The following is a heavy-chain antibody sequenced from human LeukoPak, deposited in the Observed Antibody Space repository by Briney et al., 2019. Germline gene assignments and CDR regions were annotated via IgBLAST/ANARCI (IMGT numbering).Heavy chain of an antibody. D-gene: IGHD3-10*01. CDR3: ARDLTTMVRGLPLDY. CDR2: ISSTSRDT. Sequence: GGSLRLSCAASGFTFSSSSINWVRQAPGEGLEWVASISSTSRDTYYADSVKGRFTISRDNAKNSLFLQMSSLRAEDTAVYYCARDLTTMVRGLPLDYWGQGTLVTVSS. CDR1: GFTFSSSS. J-gene: IGHJ4*02. V-gene: IGHV3-21*01.